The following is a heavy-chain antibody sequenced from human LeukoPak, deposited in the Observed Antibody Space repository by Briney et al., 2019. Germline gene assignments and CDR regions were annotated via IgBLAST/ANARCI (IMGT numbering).Heavy chain of an antibody. CDR1: GYNFTSYW. CDR2: IYPGDSDV. V-gene: IGHV5-51*01. J-gene: IGHJ5*02. CDR3: ARHGIRYDIWSGYPNWFDP. D-gene: IGHD3-3*01. Sequence: GESLKISCKGSGYNFTSYWMGWVRQMPGKGLEWMGIIYPGDSDVRYSPSFQGQVTISADKSSSTAYVQWSSLKASDTAMYYCARHGIRYDIWSGYPNWFDPWGQGTMVIVSS.